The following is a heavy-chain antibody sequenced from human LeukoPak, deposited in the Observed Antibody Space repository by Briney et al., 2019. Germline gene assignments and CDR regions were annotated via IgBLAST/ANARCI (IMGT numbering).Heavy chain of an antibody. Sequence: SSETLSLTCAVYGGSFSGYYWSWIRQPPGEGLEWIGEINHSGSTNYNPSLKSRVTISVDTSKNQFSLKLSSVTAADTAVYYCARGRRSSSWFDPWGQGTLVTVSS. CDR1: GGSFSGYY. CDR3: ARGRRSSSWFDP. J-gene: IGHJ5*02. CDR2: INHSGST. D-gene: IGHD6-13*01. V-gene: IGHV4-34*01.